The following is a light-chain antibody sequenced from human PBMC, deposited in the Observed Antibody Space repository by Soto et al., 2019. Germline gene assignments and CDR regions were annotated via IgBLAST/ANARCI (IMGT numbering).Light chain of an antibody. V-gene: IGKV3-20*01. Sequence: EIVLTQSPGTLSLSPGERATVSCRASQSVSSSYLAWYQQKPGQAPRLLIYGASSRATGIPDRFSGSGSGTDVTLTISRLEAEDFAVYYCQQYDSSPLTFGGGTKVEIK. CDR1: QSVSSSY. J-gene: IGKJ4*01. CDR2: GAS. CDR3: QQYDSSPLT.